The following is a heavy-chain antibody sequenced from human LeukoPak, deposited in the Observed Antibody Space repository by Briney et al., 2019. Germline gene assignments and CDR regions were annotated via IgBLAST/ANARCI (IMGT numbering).Heavy chain of an antibody. D-gene: IGHD6-19*01. CDR1: GYTFRSYH. J-gene: IGHJ4*02. CDR2: IKVRDDYT. CDR3: ARDNSGWSVDY. Sequence: AASVKVSCKASGYTFRSYHMHWVRQAPGQGLEWMGIIKVRDDYTKCAQKFQGRVTMTRDTSTSTVYMELSSLTSEDTAVYYCARDNSGWSVDYWGRGTLVTVSS. V-gene: IGHV1-46*01.